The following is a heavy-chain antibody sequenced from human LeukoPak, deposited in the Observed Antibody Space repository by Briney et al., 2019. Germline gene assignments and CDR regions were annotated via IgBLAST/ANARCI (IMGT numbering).Heavy chain of an antibody. CDR1: GFSFTSYT. CDR2: ISSGTGYI. D-gene: IGHD1-26*01. Sequence: PGGSLRLSCAASGFSFTSYTMNWVRQAPGKGLEWVSSISSGTGYIYYADSVKGRFTISTDNAKNSLYLQMNSLRAEDTAVYYCARDPEVGATTFDYWGQGTLVTVSS. J-gene: IGHJ4*02. V-gene: IGHV3-21*01. CDR3: ARDPEVGATTFDY.